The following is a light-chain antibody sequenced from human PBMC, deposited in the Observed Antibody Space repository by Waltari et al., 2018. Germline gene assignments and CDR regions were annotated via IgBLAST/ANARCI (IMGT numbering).Light chain of an antibody. CDR3: QQYDSSPPT. V-gene: IGKV4-1*01. CDR1: QSILDSPNNKNY. CDR2: WAS. J-gene: IGKJ1*01. Sequence: DIVMTQSPDFLAVSLRERATSNCKSSQSILDSPNNKNYLAWYQQKPGQPPKLLIYWASSRNSGVPDRFSGSGSGTDFTLTVSSLQAEDVAVYYCQQYDSSPPTFGQGTKVEIK.